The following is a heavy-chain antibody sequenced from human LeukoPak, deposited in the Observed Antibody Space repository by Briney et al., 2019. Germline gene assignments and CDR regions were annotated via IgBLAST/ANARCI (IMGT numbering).Heavy chain of an antibody. CDR1: GYTVSSNY. J-gene: IGHJ4*02. CDR2: ISWNSGSI. CDR3: AKDPRPAAIPSAFDY. D-gene: IGHD2-2*01. Sequence: GGSLRLSCAASGYTVSSNYMSWVRQAPGKGLEWVSGISWNSGSIGYADSVKGRFTISRDNAKNSLYLQMNSLRAEDTALYYCAKDPRPAAIPSAFDYWGQGTLVTVSS. V-gene: IGHV3-9*01.